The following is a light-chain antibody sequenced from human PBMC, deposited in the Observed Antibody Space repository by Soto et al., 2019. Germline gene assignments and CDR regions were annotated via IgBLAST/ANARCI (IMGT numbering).Light chain of an antibody. J-gene: IGKJ5*01. CDR3: QHYGSSLIT. Sequence: EIVLTQSPGTLSLSPGERATLSCRTSQSVSSSYLAWYQQKPGQAPRLLIYGASNRATGIPDRFSGSGSGTDFTLTITRLEPEDFAVYYCQHYGSSLITFGQGTRLEIK. CDR1: QSVSSSY. V-gene: IGKV3-20*01. CDR2: GAS.